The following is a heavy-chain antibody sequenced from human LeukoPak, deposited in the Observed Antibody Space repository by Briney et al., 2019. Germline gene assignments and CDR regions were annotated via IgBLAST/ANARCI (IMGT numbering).Heavy chain of an antibody. D-gene: IGHD4-11*01. CDR3: AREHRPTVTIWYYNWFDP. Sequence: SETLSLNCTVSGYSISSGYSWAWIRQPPLQGLHWIGRIYHSGSTYYNPSLKSRVTISVDTSKNQFSLKLSSVTAADTAVYYCAREHRPTVTIWYYNWFDPWGQGTLVTVSS. CDR2: IYHSGST. V-gene: IGHV4-38-2*02. J-gene: IGHJ5*02. CDR1: GYSISSGYS.